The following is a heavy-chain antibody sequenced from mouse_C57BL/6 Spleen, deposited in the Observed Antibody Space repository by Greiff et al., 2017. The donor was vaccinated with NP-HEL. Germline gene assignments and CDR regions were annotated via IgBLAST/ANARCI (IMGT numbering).Heavy chain of an antibody. CDR2: INPNYGTT. CDR1: GYSFTDYN. V-gene: IGHV1-39*01. CDR3: AVKDGYYVAFAY. D-gene: IGHD2-3*01. J-gene: IGHJ3*01. Sequence: EVQLVESGPELVKPGASVKISCKASGYSFTDYNMNWVKQSNGKSLEWIGVINPNYGTTSYNQKFKGEATLTVDQSSSTAYMQLNSLTSEDSAVYYCAVKDGYYVAFAYWGQGTLVTVSA.